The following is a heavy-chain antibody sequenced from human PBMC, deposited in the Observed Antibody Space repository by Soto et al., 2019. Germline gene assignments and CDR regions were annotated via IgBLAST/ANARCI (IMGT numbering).Heavy chain of an antibody. J-gene: IGHJ4*02. D-gene: IGHD5-18*01. CDR2: IIPIFGTA. Sequence: SVKVSCKASGGTFSSYAISWVRQAPGQGLEWMGGIIPIFGTANYAQKFQGRVTITADESTSTAYMELSSLRSEDTAVYYCARRGYSYGDFDYWGQGTLVTVSS. V-gene: IGHV1-69*13. CDR1: GGTFSSYA. CDR3: ARRGYSYGDFDY.